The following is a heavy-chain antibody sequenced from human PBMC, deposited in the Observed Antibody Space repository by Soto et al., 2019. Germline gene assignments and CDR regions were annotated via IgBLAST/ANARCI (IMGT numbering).Heavy chain of an antibody. CDR3: ARKGYSYGSHYYYYYGMDV. D-gene: IGHD5-18*01. CDR2: IYYSGST. J-gene: IGHJ6*02. Sequence: PSETLSLTCTVSGGSISSGGYYWSWIRQHPGKGLEWIGYIYYSGSTYYNPSLKSRVTISVDTSKNQFSLKLSSVTAADTAVYYCARKGYSYGSHYYYYYGMDVWGQGTTVTVSS. CDR1: GGSISSGGYY. V-gene: IGHV4-31*03.